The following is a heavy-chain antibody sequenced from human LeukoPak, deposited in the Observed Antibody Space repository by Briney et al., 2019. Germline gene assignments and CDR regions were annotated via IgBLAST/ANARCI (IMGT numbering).Heavy chain of an antibody. J-gene: IGHJ6*02. V-gene: IGHV3-30*03. CDR2: ISYDGSNK. CDR3: ARDYYDSSGYYYGPGDV. Sequence: GGSLRLSCAASGFTFSSYGMHWVRQAPGKGLEWVAVISYDGSNKYYADSVKGRFTISRDNSKNTLYLQMNSLRAEDTAVYYCARDYYDSSGYYYGPGDVWGQGTTVTVS. D-gene: IGHD3-22*01. CDR1: GFTFSSYG.